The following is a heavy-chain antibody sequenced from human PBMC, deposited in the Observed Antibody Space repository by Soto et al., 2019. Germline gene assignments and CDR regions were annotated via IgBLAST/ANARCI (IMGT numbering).Heavy chain of an antibody. D-gene: IGHD1-26*01. V-gene: IGHV1-8*01. J-gene: IGHJ6*03. CDR1: GYTFTSYD. CDR2: MNPNSGNT. CDR3: ARGPRSYRSYYYYMDV. Sequence: QVQLVQSGAEVKKPGASVKVSCKASGYTFTSYDINWVRQATGQGLEWMGWMNPNSGNTGYAQKFQGRVTMTRNTSMSTAYMELSSLRSEDTAVYYWARGPRSYRSYYYYMDVWCKGTTVTVSS.